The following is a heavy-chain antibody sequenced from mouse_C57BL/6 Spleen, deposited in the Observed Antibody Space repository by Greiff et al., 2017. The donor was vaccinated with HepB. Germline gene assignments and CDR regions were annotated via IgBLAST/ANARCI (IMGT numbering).Heavy chain of an antibody. J-gene: IGHJ2*01. D-gene: IGHD1-1*01. CDR1: GYTFTSYW. Sequence: QVQLQQPGAELVKPGASVKLSCKASGYTFTSYWMHWVKQRPGQGLEWIGMIHPNSGSTNYNEKFKSKATLTVDKSSSTAYMQLSSLTSEDSAVYFSARSTTVYYFYDWGEGTTLTVSS. CDR3: ARSTTVYYFYD. CDR2: IHPNSGST. V-gene: IGHV1-64*01.